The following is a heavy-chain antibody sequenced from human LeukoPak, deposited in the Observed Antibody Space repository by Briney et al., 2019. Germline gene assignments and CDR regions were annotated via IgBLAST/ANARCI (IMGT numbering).Heavy chain of an antibody. CDR2: ISGSGGST. J-gene: IGHJ4*02. Sequence: PGGSLRLSCAASGFTFSSYAMSWVRQAPGKGLEWVSAISGSGGSTYYADSVKGRFTISRDNPKNTLYLQMNSLRAEDTAVYYCAKGLYYYDSSGYWFSHWGQGTLVTVSS. CDR1: GFTFSSYA. CDR3: AKGLYYYDSSGYWFSH. V-gene: IGHV3-23*01. D-gene: IGHD3-22*01.